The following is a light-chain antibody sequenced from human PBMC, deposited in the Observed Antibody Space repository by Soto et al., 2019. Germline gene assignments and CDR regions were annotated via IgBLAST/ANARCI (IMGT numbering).Light chain of an antibody. J-gene: IGKJ4*01. V-gene: IGKV1-5*01. Sequence: EIQMTQSPSTLSASVGGRVTITCRASQSIKNWLAWYQQKPGTAPKFLIYDASTLESGVPSRFSGSGSGTGFTLTISSLHADDFATYFCQQYDDYPLTFGGGTKVDIK. CDR1: QSIKNW. CDR3: QQYDDYPLT. CDR2: DAS.